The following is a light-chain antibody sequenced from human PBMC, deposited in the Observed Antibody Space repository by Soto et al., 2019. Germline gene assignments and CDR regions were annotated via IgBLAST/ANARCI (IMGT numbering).Light chain of an antibody. CDR3: ATWDGSLSAYV. V-gene: IGLV1-44*01. CDR2: SNI. J-gene: IGLJ1*01. CDR1: SSNIGSNT. Sequence: QSALTQSPSASGTPGQGVTISCSGSSSNIGSNTVDWYQQFPGTAPKLLIYSNIKRPSGVPDRFSGSKSVTSASLAIRGLXSEDEAAYFCATWDGSLSAYVFGTGTKVTVL.